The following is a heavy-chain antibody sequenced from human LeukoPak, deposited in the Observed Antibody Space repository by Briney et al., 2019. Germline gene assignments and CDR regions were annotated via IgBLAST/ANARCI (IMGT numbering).Heavy chain of an antibody. D-gene: IGHD1-1*01. CDR3: AKEYGYDYNYFYSMDV. V-gene: IGHV3-11*04. CDR1: GDSISSSNCY. Sequence: LSLTCTVSGDSISSSNCYWGWIRQPPGKGLEWVSYISSSGSTIYYADSVKGRFTISRDNAKNSVYLQMNSLRAEDTAVYFCAKEYGYDYNYFYSMDVWGKGTTVTISS. J-gene: IGHJ6*03. CDR2: ISSSGSTI.